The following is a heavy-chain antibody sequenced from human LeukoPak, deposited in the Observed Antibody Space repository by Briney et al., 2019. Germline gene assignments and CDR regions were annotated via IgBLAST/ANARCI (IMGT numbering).Heavy chain of an antibody. D-gene: IGHD6-13*01. CDR2: FYYSGNS. J-gene: IGHJ5*02. V-gene: IGHV4-39*01. CDR1: GGSINNNNYY. Sequence: SETLSLTCSVSGGSINNNNYYWGWIRQPPGKGLEWIGSFYYSGNSYYNPSLKSRATISGDTSKNQFSLNLISVTAADTAVYYCARRGTRYTSINWFDPWGHGTLVTVSS. CDR3: ARRGTRYTSINWFDP.